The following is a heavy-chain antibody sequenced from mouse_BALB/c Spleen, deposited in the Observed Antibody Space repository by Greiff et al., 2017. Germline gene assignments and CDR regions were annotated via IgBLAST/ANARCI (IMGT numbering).Heavy chain of an antibody. J-gene: IGHJ2*01. V-gene: IGHV5-12-1*01. CDR3: ARLHYYGYVGY. D-gene: IGHD1-2*01. Sequence: DVKLVESGGGLVKPGGSLKLSCAASGFAFSSYDMSWVRQTPEKRLEWVAYISSGGGSTDYPDTVKGRFTISRDNAKNTLYLQMSSLKSEDTAMYYCARLHYYGYVGYWGQGTTLTVSS. CDR2: ISSGGGST. CDR1: GFAFSSYD.